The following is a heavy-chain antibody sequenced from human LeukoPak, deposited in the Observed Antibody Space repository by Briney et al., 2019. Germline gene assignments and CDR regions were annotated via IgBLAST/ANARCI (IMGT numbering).Heavy chain of an antibody. J-gene: IGHJ4*02. CDR3: ARVFISMPAFED. CDR2: IYTSGST. Sequence: PSETLSLTCTVSGGSISGYYWSWIRQPAGKGLEWIGRIYTSGSTNYNPSLKSRVTMSVDTSKNQFSLRLSSVTAADTAVYYCARVFISMPAFEDWGQGLLVAVS. CDR1: GGSISGYY. D-gene: IGHD2-2*01. V-gene: IGHV4-4*07.